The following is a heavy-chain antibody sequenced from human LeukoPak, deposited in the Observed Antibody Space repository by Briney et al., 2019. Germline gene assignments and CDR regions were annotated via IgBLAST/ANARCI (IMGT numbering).Heavy chain of an antibody. CDR2: IRDKGSSHTT. D-gene: IGHD2-21*01. CDR3: ARGPGRGGEMDV. J-gene: IGHJ6*02. V-gene: IGHV3-72*01. CDR1: EFAFSDHC. Sequence: GGSLRLSCAASEFAFSDHCMDWVRQAPGEGLEWVARIRDKGSSHTTEYAASVKGRFTISRDDSKNSLYLQMNSLKIQDTAVYYCARGPGRGGEMDVWGQGTTVTVSS.